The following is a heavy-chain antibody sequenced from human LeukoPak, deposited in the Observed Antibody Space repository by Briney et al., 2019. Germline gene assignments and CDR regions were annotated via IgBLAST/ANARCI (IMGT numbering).Heavy chain of an antibody. V-gene: IGHV3-7*01. D-gene: IGHD3/OR15-3a*01. CDR1: GFSFSTYW. CDR2: IKGDGSEI. Sequence: PGGSLRLSCEASGFSFSTYWMTWVRQAPGKGLEWVANIKGDGSEIYYVDSVRGRFTISRDNAKNSLYLHMNSLGAEDTALYYCGRCGLTHAIDYWGQGTLVTVSS. J-gene: IGHJ4*02. CDR3: GRCGLTHAIDY.